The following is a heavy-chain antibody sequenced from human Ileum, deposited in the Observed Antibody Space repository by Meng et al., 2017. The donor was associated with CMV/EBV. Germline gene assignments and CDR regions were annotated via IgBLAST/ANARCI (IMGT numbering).Heavy chain of an antibody. CDR3: ARGQTVRGFEY. V-gene: IGHV4-4*07. J-gene: IGHJ4*02. CDR2: IYTGGPT. CDR1: SASISPYY. D-gene: IGHD3-10*01. Sequence: QSRLQGSVPGLVKPPETLSLTCTVSSASISPYYWNWIRQPAGKGLEWIGRIYTGGPTDYNPSLKSRVTMSVDTSKNQFFLNLSSVTAADTAVYYCARGQTVRGFEYWGLGILVTVSS.